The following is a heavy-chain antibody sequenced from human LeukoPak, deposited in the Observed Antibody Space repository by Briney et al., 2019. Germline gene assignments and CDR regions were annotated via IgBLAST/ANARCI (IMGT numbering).Heavy chain of an antibody. CDR1: GYTFTGYY. CDR2: INPNSGGT. V-gene: IGHV1-2*02. Sequence: GASVKVSCKASGYTFTGYYMHWVRQAPGQGLEWMGGINPNSGGTNYAQKFQGRVTMTRDKAISTAYMELSRLRSDDTAVYYCARAYSYCYMEVTGKRATVTLSS. J-gene: IGHJ6*03. CDR3: ARAYSYCYMEV.